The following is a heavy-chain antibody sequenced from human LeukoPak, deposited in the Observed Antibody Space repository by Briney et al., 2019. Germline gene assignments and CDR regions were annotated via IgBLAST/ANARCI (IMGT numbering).Heavy chain of an antibody. J-gene: IGHJ6*03. CDR3: AKSRLRLGSTQLPMDV. CDR1: GFTFSSYS. D-gene: IGHD3-16*01. Sequence: GGSLRLSCAASGFTFSSYSMNWVRQAPGKGLEWVSYISSSSSTIYYADSVKGRFTISRDNSKNTLYLQVNSLRTDDTAVYYCAKSRLRLGSTQLPMDVWGKGTTVTVSS. CDR2: ISSSSSTI. V-gene: IGHV3-48*01.